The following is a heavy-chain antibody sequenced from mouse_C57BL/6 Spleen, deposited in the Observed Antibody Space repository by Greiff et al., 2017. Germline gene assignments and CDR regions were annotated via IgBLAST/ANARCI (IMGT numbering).Heavy chain of an antibody. V-gene: IGHV5-9*01. D-gene: IGHD3-2*02. Sequence: EVQGVESGGGLVKPGGSLKLSCAASGFTFSSYTMSWVRQTPEKRLEWVATISGGGGNTYYPDSVKGRFTISRDNAKNTLYLQMSSLRSEDTALYYCARPTDTAQAGYYFDYWGQGTTLTVSS. CDR1: GFTFSSYT. J-gene: IGHJ2*01. CDR3: ARPTDTAQAGYYFDY. CDR2: ISGGGGNT.